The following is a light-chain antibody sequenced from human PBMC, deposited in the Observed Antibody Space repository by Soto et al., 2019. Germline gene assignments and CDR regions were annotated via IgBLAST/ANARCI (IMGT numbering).Light chain of an antibody. CDR2: DAS. CDR1: QNVANY. CDR3: QQRSKWWT. V-gene: IGKV3-11*01. Sequence: EIVLTQSPATLSLSPGERATLSCRASQNVANYLDWYQQKPGQAPRLLIYDASNRATGIPARFSGSGSGTDFTLTISSLEPEDFAVYYCQQRSKWWTFGQGTKVDIK. J-gene: IGKJ1*01.